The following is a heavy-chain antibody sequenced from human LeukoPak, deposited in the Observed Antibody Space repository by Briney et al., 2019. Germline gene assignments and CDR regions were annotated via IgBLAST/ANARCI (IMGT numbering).Heavy chain of an antibody. Sequence: PSETLSLTCAVXGGSFSGYYWSWIRQPPGKGLEWIGEINHSGSTNYNPSLKSRVTISVDTSKNQFSLKLSSVTAADTAVYYCARGKNIVVVPAAIYYYYYYGMDVWGQGTTVTVSS. D-gene: IGHD2-2*01. V-gene: IGHV4-34*01. CDR2: INHSGST. CDR1: GGSFSGYY. J-gene: IGHJ6*02. CDR3: ARGKNIVVVPAAIYYYYYYGMDV.